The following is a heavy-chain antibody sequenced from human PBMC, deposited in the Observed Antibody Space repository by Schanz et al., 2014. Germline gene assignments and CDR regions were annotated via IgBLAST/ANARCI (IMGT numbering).Heavy chain of an antibody. V-gene: IGHV3-30*04. J-gene: IGHJ5*02. CDR3: ARPALWFGDNCFDP. CDR1: GFTFSSYA. CDR2: VPFDGSQK. Sequence: VQLVESGGGLVQPGGSLRLSCAASGFTFSSYALHWVRQAPGKGLEWVAFVPFDGSQKFYADSVKGRFTISRDNSKNTVYLQMNSLRAEDTAVYYCARPALWFGDNCFDPWGQGTLVTVSS. D-gene: IGHD3-10*01.